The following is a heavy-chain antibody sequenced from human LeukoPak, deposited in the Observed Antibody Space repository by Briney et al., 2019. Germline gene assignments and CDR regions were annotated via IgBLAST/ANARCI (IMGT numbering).Heavy chain of an antibody. CDR3: AKKSHGSGSPTYYYYYMDV. D-gene: IGHD3-10*01. J-gene: IGHJ6*03. CDR1: GFTFSSYS. V-gene: IGHV3-21*01. Sequence: GGSLRLSCAASGFTFSSYSMNWVRQAPGKGLEWVSSISSSSSYIYYADSVKGRFTISRDNSKNTLYLQMNSLRAEDTAVYYCAKKSHGSGSPTYYYYYMDVWGKGTTVTISS. CDR2: ISSSSSYI.